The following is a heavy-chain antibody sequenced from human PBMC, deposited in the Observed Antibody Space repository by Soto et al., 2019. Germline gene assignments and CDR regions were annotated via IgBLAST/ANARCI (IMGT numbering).Heavy chain of an antibody. CDR3: ARPKDYDDCLEL. CDR1: GGTFSSYA. D-gene: IGHD3-22*01. CDR2: IIPIFGTA. V-gene: IGHV1-69*13. Sequence: SVKVSCKASGGTFSSYAISWVRQAPGQGLEWMGGIIPIFGTANYAQKFQGRVTITADESTSTAYMELSSLISEDTAVYYCARPKDYDDCLELWGQGTLVTVSS. J-gene: IGHJ4*02.